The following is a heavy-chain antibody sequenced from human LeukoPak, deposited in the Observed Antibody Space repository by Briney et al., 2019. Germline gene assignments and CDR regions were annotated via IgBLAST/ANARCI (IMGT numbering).Heavy chain of an antibody. CDR2: IWNDGSNT. CDR1: GTTFSSFG. Sequence: GRSLRPSCAASGTTFSSFGMHWVRQAPGKGLEWVAAIWNDGSNTYYADSVRGRFTISRDNSKNTLYLQMNSLRAEDTAVYYCANRDCSGGSCYPNHWGQGTLVTVSS. J-gene: IGHJ4*02. V-gene: IGHV3-33*06. CDR3: ANRDCSGGSCYPNH. D-gene: IGHD2-15*01.